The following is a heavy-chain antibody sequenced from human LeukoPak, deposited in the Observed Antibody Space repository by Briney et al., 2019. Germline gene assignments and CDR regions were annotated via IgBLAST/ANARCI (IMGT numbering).Heavy chain of an antibody. CDR1: GFTFSSYG. D-gene: IGHD3-22*01. CDR2: IWYDGSNK. J-gene: IGHJ4*02. V-gene: IGHV3-33*01. Sequence: GGSLRLSCAASGFTFSSYGMHWVRQAPGKGLEWVAVIWYDGSNKYYADSVKGRFTISRDNSKNTLYLQMNSLRAEDTAVYYCARAEYYYDSSGPVDYWGQGTLVTVSS. CDR3: ARAEYYYDSSGPVDY.